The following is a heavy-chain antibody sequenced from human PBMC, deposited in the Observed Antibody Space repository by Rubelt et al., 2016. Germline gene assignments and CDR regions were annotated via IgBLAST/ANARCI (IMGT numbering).Heavy chain of an antibody. CDR2: INPSGGST. Sequence: QVQLVQSGAEVKKPGASVKVSCKASGYTFTSYYMHWVRQAPGQGLEWMGIINPSGGSTSYAQKFQGRVTMTRETSTSTVYMELSSRRSEDTAVYYCARSPRYDFEDNWFDPWGQGTLATVSS. CDR1: GYTFTSYY. J-gene: IGHJ5*02. CDR3: ARSPRYDFEDNWFDP. V-gene: IGHV1-46*01. D-gene: IGHD3-3*01.